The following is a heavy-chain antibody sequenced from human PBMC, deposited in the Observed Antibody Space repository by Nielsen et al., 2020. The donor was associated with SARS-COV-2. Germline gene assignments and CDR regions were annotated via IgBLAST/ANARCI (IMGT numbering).Heavy chain of an antibody. V-gene: IGHV4-34*01. J-gene: IGHJ4*02. CDR2: INHSGST. D-gene: IGHD5-18*01. CDR1: GGSFSGYY. Sequence: SETLSLTCAVYGGSFSGYYWSWIRQPPGKGLEWIGEINHSGSTNYNPSLKSRVTISVDTSKNQFSLKLSSVPAAATAVYYCARGGGYSYGAIDYWGQGTLVTVSS. CDR3: ARGGGYSYGAIDY.